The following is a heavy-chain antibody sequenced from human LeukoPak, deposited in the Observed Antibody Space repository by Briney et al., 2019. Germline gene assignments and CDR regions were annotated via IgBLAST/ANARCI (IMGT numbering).Heavy chain of an antibody. Sequence: GGSLRLSCAASGFTFSNYAMHWVRQAPGKGLEWVALMSYDGSNKFYADSVKGRFTISRDNSKSTLYLQTNSLKAEDTAVYYCARGGVTTMTLRDLWLDYWGQGTLVTVSS. CDR2: MSYDGSNK. J-gene: IGHJ4*02. CDR3: ARGGVTTMTLRDLWLDY. CDR1: GFTFSNYA. V-gene: IGHV3-30-3*01. D-gene: IGHD4-17*01.